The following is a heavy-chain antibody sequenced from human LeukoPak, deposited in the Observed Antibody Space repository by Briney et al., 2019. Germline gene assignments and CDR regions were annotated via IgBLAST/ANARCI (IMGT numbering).Heavy chain of an antibody. D-gene: IGHD3-10*01. CDR3: ARTKGSITMVRGDPFDH. Sequence: GESLKISCKGSGYSFTSYWIGWVRQMPGKGLEWMGIIYPGDSDTRYSPSFQGQVTISADKSISTAYLQWSSLKASDTAMYYCARTKGSITMVRGDPFDHWGQGTLVTVSS. V-gene: IGHV5-51*01. CDR1: GYSFTSYW. J-gene: IGHJ4*02. CDR2: IYPGDSDT.